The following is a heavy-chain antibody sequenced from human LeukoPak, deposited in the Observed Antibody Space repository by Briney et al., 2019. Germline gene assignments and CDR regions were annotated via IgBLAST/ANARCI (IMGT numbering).Heavy chain of an antibody. V-gene: IGHV4-59*01. CDR2: THYSGST. CDR3: ARDQRRDYGDYFDN. D-gene: IGHD3-16*01. Sequence: SETLSLTCTVSGDSISSYFWSWIRQSPGKGLEWIGYTHYSGSTSYNPSLTSRVTISLDTSKTPFYLKLSSVTASDTAFYYCARDQRRDYGDYFDNWGQGTQVTVSS. J-gene: IGHJ4*02. CDR1: GDSISSYF.